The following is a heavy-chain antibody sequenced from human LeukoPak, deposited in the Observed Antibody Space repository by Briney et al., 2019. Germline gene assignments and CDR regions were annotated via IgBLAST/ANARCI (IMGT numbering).Heavy chain of an antibody. CDR1: GFTFSSYW. V-gene: IGHV3-74*01. D-gene: IGHD3-22*01. CDR2: INSDGSST. J-gene: IGHJ3*02. Sequence: GGSLRLSCAVSGFTFSSYWMHWVRQAPGKGLVWVSRINSDGSSTSYADSVKGRFTISRDNAKNTLYLQMNSLRAEDTAVYYCARCGFYDSSGYYHDAFDIWGQGTMVTVSS. CDR3: ARCGFYDSSGYYHDAFDI.